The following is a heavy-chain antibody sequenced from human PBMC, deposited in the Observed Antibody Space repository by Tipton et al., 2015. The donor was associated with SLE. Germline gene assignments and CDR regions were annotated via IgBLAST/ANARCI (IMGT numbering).Heavy chain of an antibody. CDR1: DGSFSGYF. CDR3: ARGLARYCSGGSCSSTGFDP. J-gene: IGHJ5*02. CDR2: INHRGST. D-gene: IGHD2-15*01. Sequence: TLSLTCAVYDGSFSGYFWSWTRQPPGKGLEWIGEINHRGSTNYNPSLKSRVTISVDTSKKQFSLKLSSVTAADTAVYYCARGLARYCSGGSCSSTGFDPWGQGTLVTVSS. V-gene: IGHV4-34*01.